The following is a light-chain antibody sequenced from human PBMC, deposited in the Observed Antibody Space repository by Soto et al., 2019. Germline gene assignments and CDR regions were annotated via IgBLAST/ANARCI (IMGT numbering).Light chain of an antibody. CDR2: TTN. CDR1: TGAVTSGNY. Sequence: QAVVTQQPSLTVSPGGTVTLTCASSTGAVTSGNYPSWFQQRPGQAPRTLIYTTNSKHSWTPARFSGSLLGDKAALTLSGVQPEDEGDYYCLLYYGGAQLVFGGGTQLTVL. CDR3: LLYYGGAQLV. V-gene: IGLV7-43*01. J-gene: IGLJ7*01.